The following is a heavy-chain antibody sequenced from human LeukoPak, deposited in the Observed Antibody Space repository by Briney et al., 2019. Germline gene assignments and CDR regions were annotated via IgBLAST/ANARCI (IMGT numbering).Heavy chain of an antibody. CDR1: GFTFSSYG. V-gene: IGHV3-30*18. J-gene: IGHJ4*02. D-gene: IGHD3-10*01. CDR3: AKALRITMVRGGFDY. Sequence: GGSLRLSCAASGFTFSSYGMHWVRQAPGKGLEWVAVISYDGSNKYYADSVKGRFTISRDNSKNTLYLQMNSLRAEDTAVYYCAKALRITMVRGGFDYWGQGTLVTVPS. CDR2: ISYDGSNK.